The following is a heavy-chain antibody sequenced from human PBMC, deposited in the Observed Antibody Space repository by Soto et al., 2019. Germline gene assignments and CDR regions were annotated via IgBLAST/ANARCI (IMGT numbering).Heavy chain of an antibody. CDR1: GGTFSSYA. Sequence: VKVSCKASGGTFSSYAISWVRQAPGQGLEWMGGIIPIFGTANYAQKFQGRVTITADESTSTAYMELSSLRSEDTAVYYCARRGSYYDDGNYYYYGMDVWGQGTTVTVSS. J-gene: IGHJ6*02. CDR3: ARRGSYYDDGNYYYYGMDV. D-gene: IGHD1-26*01. CDR2: IIPIFGTA. V-gene: IGHV1-69*13.